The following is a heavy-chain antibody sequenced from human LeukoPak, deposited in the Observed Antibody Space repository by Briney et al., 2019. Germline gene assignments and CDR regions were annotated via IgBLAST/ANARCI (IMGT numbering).Heavy chain of an antibody. CDR1: GGSLSSGDYY. J-gene: IGHJ2*01. Sequence: SETLSLTCTVSGGSLSSGDYYWTWIREHQGKGLEWIGYIDYSGSTYYNPSLKSRITISVDTSKNQFSLKLNSVTAADTAMYYCARDLRGQQLDDWYFDLWGRGTLVTVSS. CDR3: ARDLRGQQLDDWYFDL. V-gene: IGHV4-31*03. CDR2: IDYSGST. D-gene: IGHD6-13*01.